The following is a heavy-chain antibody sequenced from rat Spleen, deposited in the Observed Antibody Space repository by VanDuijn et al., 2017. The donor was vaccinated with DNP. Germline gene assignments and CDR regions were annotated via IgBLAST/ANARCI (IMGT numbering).Heavy chain of an antibody. CDR2: IWTGGST. V-gene: IGHV2-30*01. CDR3: DEEGRDHKNDAYNYYFDD. J-gene: IGHJ2*01. D-gene: IGHD1-4*01. CDR1: GFSLSSYN. Sequence: QVQLKESGPGLVQPSQTLSLTCTVSGFSLSSYNVHWVRQPTGKGLEWMGVIWTGGSTNYNSALKSRLRISRDTSKSQLFRNMNSLQTEDRATYYCDEEGRDHKNDAYNYYFDDGGHGVRVTVSS.